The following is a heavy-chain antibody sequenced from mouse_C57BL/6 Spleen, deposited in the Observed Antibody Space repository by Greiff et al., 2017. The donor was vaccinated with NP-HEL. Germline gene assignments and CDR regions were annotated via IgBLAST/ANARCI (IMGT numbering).Heavy chain of an antibody. CDR3: ARSGSNYLY. CDR2: IDPSDSYT. D-gene: IGHD2-5*01. V-gene: IGHV1-50*01. J-gene: IGHJ2*01. CDR1: GYTFTSYW. Sequence: VQLQQSGAELVKPGASVKLSCKASGYTFTSYWMQWVKQRPGQGLEWIGEIDPSDSYTNYNQKFKGKATLTVDTSSSTAYMQLSSLTSEDSAVYYCARSGSNYLYWGQGTTLTVSS.